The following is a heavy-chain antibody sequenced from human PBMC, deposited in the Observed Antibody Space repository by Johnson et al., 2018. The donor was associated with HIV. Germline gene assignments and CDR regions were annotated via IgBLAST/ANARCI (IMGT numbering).Heavy chain of an antibody. CDR2: INWNGGST. CDR3: ARVRAAAVSDAFDI. J-gene: IGHJ3*02. D-gene: IGHD6-13*01. Sequence: VQLVESGGGVVQPGRSLRLSCAASGFTFSTYAMHWVRQAPGKGLEWVSGINWNGGSTGYADSVKGRFTISRDNAKNSLYLQMNSLRADDTALYYCARVRAAAVSDAFDIWGQGTMVTVSS. CDR1: GFTFSTYA. V-gene: IGHV3-20*04.